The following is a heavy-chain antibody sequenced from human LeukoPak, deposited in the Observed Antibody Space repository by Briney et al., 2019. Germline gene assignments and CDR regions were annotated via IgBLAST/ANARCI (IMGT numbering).Heavy chain of an antibody. CDR1: GFTFSSYG. Sequence: GGSLRLSCAAPGFTFSSYGMHWVRQAPGKGLEWVAFIRSDGSNTYCADSVKGRFTISRDNSKNTLYLQMNSLRAEDTAVYYCAKDQGQYGSGTYYSIDCWGQGTLVTVSS. V-gene: IGHV3-30*02. CDR2: IRSDGSNT. D-gene: IGHD3-10*01. CDR3: AKDQGQYGSGTYYSIDC. J-gene: IGHJ4*02.